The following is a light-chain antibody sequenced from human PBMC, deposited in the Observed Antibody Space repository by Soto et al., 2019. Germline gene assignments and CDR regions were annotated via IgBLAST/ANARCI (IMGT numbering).Light chain of an antibody. CDR3: QRYENLPT. J-gene: IGKJ5*01. CDR2: DAS. Sequence: DIEMTHSPSSLSASVGDRVTITCQASQNINNYLNWYQQKPGRAPKLLIYDASNLEAGVPSRFRGSGSGTDFTFTISRLQPEDIATYYCQRYENLPTFGQGTRLEIK. CDR1: QNINNY. V-gene: IGKV1-33*01.